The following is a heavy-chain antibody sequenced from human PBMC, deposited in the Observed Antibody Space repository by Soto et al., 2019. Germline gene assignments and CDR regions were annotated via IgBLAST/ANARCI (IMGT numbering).Heavy chain of an antibody. CDR3: ARVTDTVNVRAFDI. CDR2: ISYRGST. V-gene: IGHV4-59*01. CDR1: SYG. J-gene: IGHJ3*02. Sequence: SYGGSGKKKNLGRGLEWIWSISYRGSTNYNPSVKSRVTISVDTSKNQFSLKLSSVTAADTAVYFCARVTDTVNVRAFDISGQRTIVSV. D-gene: IGHD5-18*01.